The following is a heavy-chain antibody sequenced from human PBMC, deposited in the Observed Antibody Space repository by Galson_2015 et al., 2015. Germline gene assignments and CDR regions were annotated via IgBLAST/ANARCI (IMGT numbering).Heavy chain of an antibody. V-gene: IGHV1-3*01. CDR3: ARDHGYANEYFQY. Sequence: QSGAEVKKPGESLTISCKASGYTFTVYAIHWVRQAPGQRLEWMGWINAGYGDIRYSQKFQGRVTITRDTSASTAYMELSSLRSEDTAVYFCARDHGYANEYFQYWGQGTLVTVSS. D-gene: IGHD1-1*01. CDR1: GYTFTVYA. CDR2: INAGYGDI. J-gene: IGHJ1*01.